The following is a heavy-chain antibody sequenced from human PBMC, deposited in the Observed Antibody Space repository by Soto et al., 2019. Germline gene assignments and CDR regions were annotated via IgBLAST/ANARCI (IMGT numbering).Heavy chain of an antibody. D-gene: IGHD6-13*01. CDR2: MYYSGSR. J-gene: IGHJ4*02. CDR1: GGSISNYY. Sequence: SETLSLTCSVSGGSISNYYWSWIRQPPGKGLEWIGYMYYSGSRNYNPSLNSRVTISLDTSKNQFSLKLTSVTAADTAVYHCTRGYATSWYTYYFDYWGQGALVTSPQ. V-gene: IGHV4-59*12. CDR3: TRGYATSWYTYYFDY.